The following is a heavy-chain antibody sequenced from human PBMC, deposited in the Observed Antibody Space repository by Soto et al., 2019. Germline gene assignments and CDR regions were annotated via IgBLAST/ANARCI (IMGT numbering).Heavy chain of an antibody. D-gene: IGHD2-15*01. CDR1: GFTFSDYN. Sequence: EVQLVESGGGLVQPGGSLRLSCAASGFTFSDYNMIWVRQAPGKGLEWVSYIDIFSATIYYADSVKGRFTISRDNAKNSLYLQMNSLRDEDTAVYHCARDGVAEIDYWGQGTLVTVSS. CDR3: ARDGVAEIDY. J-gene: IGHJ4*02. V-gene: IGHV3-48*02. CDR2: IDIFSATI.